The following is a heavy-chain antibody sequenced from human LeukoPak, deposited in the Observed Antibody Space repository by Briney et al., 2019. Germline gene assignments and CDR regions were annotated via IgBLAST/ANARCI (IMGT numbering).Heavy chain of an antibody. Sequence: PGGSLRLSXAASGFTFSSYSMNWVRQAPGKGLEWVASISSSSSYIYYADSVKGRFTISRDNAKNSLYLQMNSLRAEDTAVYYCARSYGDYALGAFDIWGQGTMVTVSS. CDR3: ARSYGDYALGAFDI. D-gene: IGHD4-17*01. J-gene: IGHJ3*02. V-gene: IGHV3-21*01. CDR1: GFTFSSYS. CDR2: ISSSSSYI.